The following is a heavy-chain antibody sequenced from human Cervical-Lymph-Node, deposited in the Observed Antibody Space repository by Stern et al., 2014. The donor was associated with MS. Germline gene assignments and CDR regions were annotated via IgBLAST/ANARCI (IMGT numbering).Heavy chain of an antibody. V-gene: IGHV1-69*01. CDR2: IIPIFRSP. CDR3: ARDRLPGYRDGAFAY. D-gene: IGHD5-18*01. Sequence: QVQLGQSGAEVKKPGSSVRVSCKASGGIFSNYAFNWVRQAPGQGLEWMGAIIPIFRSPEFAQKFQARVTITADESTSAAYMELSSLTSEDTAIYYCARDRLPGYRDGAFAYWGQGTLVTVSS. J-gene: IGHJ4*02. CDR1: GGIFSNYA.